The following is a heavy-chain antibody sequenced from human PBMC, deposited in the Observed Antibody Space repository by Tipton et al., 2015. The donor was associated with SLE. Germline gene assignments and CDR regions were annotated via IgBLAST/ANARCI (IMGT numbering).Heavy chain of an antibody. J-gene: IGHJ3*02. CDR2: VSYSGRT. D-gene: IGHD6-19*01. V-gene: IGHV4-59*11. CDR3: ARDGPVDHDAFDI. CDR1: GGSFTSHY. Sequence: TLSLTCTVSGGSFTSHYCSWIRQPPGKGLEWIAYVSYSGRTSFNPSLKSRVTISADTSKNQFSLKLSSVTAADTAVYYCARDGPVDHDAFDIWGQGTMVTVSS.